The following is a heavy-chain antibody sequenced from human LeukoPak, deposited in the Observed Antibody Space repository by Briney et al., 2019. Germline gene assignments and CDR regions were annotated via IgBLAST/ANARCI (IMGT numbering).Heavy chain of an antibody. D-gene: IGHD6-25*01. V-gene: IGHV3-53*01. J-gene: IGHJ3*02. CDR1: GFTVSTNY. CDR2: IYSGGST. Sequence: PGGSLRLSCAASGFTVSTNYMSWVRQAPGKGLEWVSVIYSGGSTHYAESVKGRLTISRDNSKNTVYLQMNSVRAEDTAVYYCARDYESSGSNGAFDIWGQGTMVTVSS. CDR3: ARDYESSGSNGAFDI.